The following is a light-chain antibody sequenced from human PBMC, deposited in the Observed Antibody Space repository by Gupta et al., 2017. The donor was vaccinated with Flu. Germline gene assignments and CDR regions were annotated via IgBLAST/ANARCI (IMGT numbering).Light chain of an antibody. CDR1: QSVSTY. CDR3: QQTYSTPLT. Sequence: GDRVTITCRASQSVSTYLNWYQQRPGKAPKLLIYAASRLQSGVPSRFSGTESGTDFTLAINSLQPEDSATYYCQQTYSTPLTFGGGTKVEIK. CDR2: AAS. J-gene: IGKJ4*01. V-gene: IGKV1-39*01.